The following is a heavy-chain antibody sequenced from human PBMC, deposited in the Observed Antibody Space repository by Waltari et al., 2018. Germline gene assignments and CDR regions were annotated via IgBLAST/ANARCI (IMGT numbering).Heavy chain of an antibody. V-gene: IGHV4-59*11. CDR3: ARGGVVVVAATGLDY. CDR2: IYYSGST. J-gene: IGHJ4*02. CDR1: GGSISSHY. D-gene: IGHD2-15*01. Sequence: QVQLQESGPGLVKPSETLSLTCTVSGGSISSHYWSWIRQPPGKGLEWIGYIYYSGSTNYNPSLKSRVTISVDTSKNQFSLKLSSVTAADTAVYYCARGGVVVVAATGLDYWGQGTLVTVSS.